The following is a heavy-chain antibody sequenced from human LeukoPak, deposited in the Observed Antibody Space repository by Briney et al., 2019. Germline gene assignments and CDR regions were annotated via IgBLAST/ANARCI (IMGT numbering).Heavy chain of an antibody. V-gene: IGHV4-59*01. Sequence: PSETLSLTCTVSGGSISSYYWSWIRQPPGKGLEWIGYIYYSGSTNYNPSLKSRVTISVDTSKNQFSLKLSSVTAADTAVYYCARGWAAAGYFDYWGQGTLVTVSS. CDR2: IYYSGST. J-gene: IGHJ4*02. CDR3: ARGWAAAGYFDY. D-gene: IGHD6-13*01. CDR1: GGSISSYY.